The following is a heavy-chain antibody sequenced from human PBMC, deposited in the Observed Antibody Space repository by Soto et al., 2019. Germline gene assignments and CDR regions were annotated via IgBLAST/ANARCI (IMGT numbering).Heavy chain of an antibody. CDR3: AKGARSSSGSDGYKFDY. CDR1: GFTFTTYT. CDR2: ISGSGGRP. D-gene: IGHD2-21*01. Sequence: QPGGSLRLSCAASGFTFTTYTMSWVRQAPGKGLEWVSVISGSGGRPSYADSVQGRFIISSDNSKSTLYLQMDSLRVEDTAVYYCAKGARSSSGSDGYKFDYWGQGTLVTVSS. V-gene: IGHV3-23*01. J-gene: IGHJ4*02.